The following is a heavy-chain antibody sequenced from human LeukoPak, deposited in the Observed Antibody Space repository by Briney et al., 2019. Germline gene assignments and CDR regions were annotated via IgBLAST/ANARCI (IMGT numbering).Heavy chain of an antibody. Sequence: GGSLRLSCAASGFTFSSYAMTWVRQAPGKGLEWVSYISSGSSTIYYADSVKGRFTISRDNAKNSLYLQMNSLRDEDTAVYYCAVSYSSTWGAFDYWGQGTLVTVSS. CDR3: AVSYSSTWGAFDY. V-gene: IGHV3-48*02. J-gene: IGHJ4*02. D-gene: IGHD6-13*01. CDR1: GFTFSSYA. CDR2: ISSGSSTI.